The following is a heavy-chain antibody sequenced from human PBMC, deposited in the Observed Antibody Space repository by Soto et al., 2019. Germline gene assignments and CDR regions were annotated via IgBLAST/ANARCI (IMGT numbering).Heavy chain of an antibody. D-gene: IGHD2-2*02. CDR1: GFNFRDYW. CDR2: TNQDGSQK. Sequence: GRSLRLSCAASGFNFRDYWMNWVRQAPGKGLEWVANTNQDGSQKRYVDSVQGRFTISRDNARNSLHLQMNSLRAEDTAVYYCARDFYTNDYDAYDMWGQGTMVTVSS. V-gene: IGHV3-7*01. J-gene: IGHJ3*02. CDR3: ARDFYTNDYDAYDM.